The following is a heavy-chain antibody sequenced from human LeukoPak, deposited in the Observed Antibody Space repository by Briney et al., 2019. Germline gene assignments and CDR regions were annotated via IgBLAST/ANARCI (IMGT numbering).Heavy chain of an antibody. J-gene: IGHJ4*02. CDR3: AKMGDLNYFDY. D-gene: IGHD3-16*01. Sequence: PGGCLRLSCAASGFTFSSYEMNWVRQAPGKGLEWVSYISSSGSTIYYADSVKGRFTISRDNAKNSPYLQMNSLRAEDTAVYYCAKMGDLNYFDYWGQGTLVTVSS. CDR2: ISSSGSTI. V-gene: IGHV3-48*03. CDR1: GFTFSSYE.